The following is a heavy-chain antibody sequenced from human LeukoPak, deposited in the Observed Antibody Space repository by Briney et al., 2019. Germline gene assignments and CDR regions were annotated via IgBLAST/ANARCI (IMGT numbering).Heavy chain of an antibody. V-gene: IGHV3-9*01. D-gene: IGHD2-8*01. Sequence: GGSLRLSCAASGFTFDDYAMHWVRQAPGKGLEWVSGISWNSGSIGYADSVKGRFTISRDNAKNSLYLQMNSLRAEDTALYYCAKDTLINAFDIWGQGTMVTVSS. CDR1: GFTFDDYA. CDR3: AKDTLINAFDI. J-gene: IGHJ3*02. CDR2: ISWNSGSI.